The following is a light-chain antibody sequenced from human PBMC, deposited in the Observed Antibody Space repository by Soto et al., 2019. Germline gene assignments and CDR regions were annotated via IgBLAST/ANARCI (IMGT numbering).Light chain of an antibody. CDR3: CSYAGSSTPV. V-gene: IGLV2-23*02. J-gene: IGLJ2*01. Sequence: QSALTQPASVSGSPGQSITISCTGTSSDVGRYNLVSWYQQHPGKAPKLMIYEVSKRPSGVSNRFSGSKSGNTASLTISGLQAEDEADYYCCSYAGSSTPVFGGGTKVTVL. CDR2: EVS. CDR1: SSDVGRYNL.